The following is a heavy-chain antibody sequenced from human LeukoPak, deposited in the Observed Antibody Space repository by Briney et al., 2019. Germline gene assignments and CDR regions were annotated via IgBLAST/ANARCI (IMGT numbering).Heavy chain of an antibody. V-gene: IGHV1-69*04. J-gene: IGHJ4*02. Sequence: SVKVSCKASEGTFSSYAISWVRQAPGQGLEWMGRIVPILGIANYAQKFQGRVTITADKSTSTAYMELSSLRSEDTAVYYCARGLGAAAGFDYWGQGTLVTVSS. D-gene: IGHD6-13*01. CDR3: ARGLGAAAGFDY. CDR2: IVPILGIA. CDR1: EGTFSSYA.